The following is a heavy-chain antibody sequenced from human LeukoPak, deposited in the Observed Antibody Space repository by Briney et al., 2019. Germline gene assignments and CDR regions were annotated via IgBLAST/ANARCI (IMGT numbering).Heavy chain of an antibody. V-gene: IGHV4-39*01. Sequence: PSETLSLTCTVSGGSISSSSYYWGWIRQPPGKGLEWIGTIYYSGSTYYNPSLKNRVTISVDTSKNQFSLKLSSVTATDTAVYYCARVGTYGSGSYVSWLDYWGQGSLVTVSS. CDR3: ARVGTYGSGSYVSWLDY. J-gene: IGHJ4*02. CDR1: GGSISSSSYY. CDR2: IYYSGST. D-gene: IGHD3-10*01.